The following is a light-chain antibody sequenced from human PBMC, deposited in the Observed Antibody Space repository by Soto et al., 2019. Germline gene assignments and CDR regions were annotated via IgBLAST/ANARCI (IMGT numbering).Light chain of an antibody. Sequence: DIQMTQSPSTLSASVGDRVIIICRASQSISSWLAWYQQKPGKAPKLLIHKASSLQSGVHSRFSGSGSGTEFTLTISSLQPDDFATYYCQQYKSYSLFTFGPGTKVDF. CDR1: QSISSW. CDR3: QQYKSYSLFT. V-gene: IGKV1-5*03. CDR2: KAS. J-gene: IGKJ3*01.